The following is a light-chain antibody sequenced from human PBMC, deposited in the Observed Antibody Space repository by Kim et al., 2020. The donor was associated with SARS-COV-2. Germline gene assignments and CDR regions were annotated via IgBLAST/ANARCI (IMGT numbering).Light chain of an antibody. CDR1: GCSMGARD. CDR3: AVWDVSLNVVL. CDR2: RDG. J-gene: IGLJ2*01. Sequence: GQGVTVSGAGSGCSMGARDVDWYQQVPGAAPRLLSYRDGQRPSGVPERFSGSRSGTSASLAISGPLPEDEALYYCAVWDVSLNVVLFGGGTQLTVL. V-gene: IGLV1-44*01.